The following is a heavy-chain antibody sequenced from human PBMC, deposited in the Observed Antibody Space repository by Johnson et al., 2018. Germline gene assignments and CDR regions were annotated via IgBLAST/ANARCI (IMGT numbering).Heavy chain of an antibody. Sequence: QVRLQESGPGLVKPSETLSLTCPVSGGSISSSSYYWGWFRQPPGKGLEWIGSIYYSGRAYHNPSLTRRVPISVDTSKNHFSLKLRTVTDADPAVYDCARGIDIGVVPGAQGAFDIWGQGTMVTVSS. CDR3: ARGIDIGVVPGAQGAFDI. J-gene: IGHJ3*02. CDR1: GGSISSSSYY. V-gene: IGHV4-39*07. D-gene: IGHD2-2*01. CDR2: IYYSGRA.